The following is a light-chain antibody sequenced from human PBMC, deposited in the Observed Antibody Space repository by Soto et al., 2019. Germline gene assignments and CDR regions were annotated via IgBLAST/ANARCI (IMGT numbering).Light chain of an antibody. CDR1: SSDVGSNNP. V-gene: IGLV2-23*01. CDR2: EDT. CDR3: CSYAGSSTPVL. J-gene: IGLJ2*01. Sequence: QSVLTQPASVSGSPGQSITISCTGTSSDVGSNNPVSWYQHHPGKAPELMIYEDTKRPSGVSIRFSGSKSGNTASLTISGLQAEDEADYYCCSYAGSSTPVLFGGGTQLTVL.